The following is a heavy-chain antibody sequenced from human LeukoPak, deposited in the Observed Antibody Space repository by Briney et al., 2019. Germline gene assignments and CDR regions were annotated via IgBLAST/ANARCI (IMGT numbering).Heavy chain of an antibody. V-gene: IGHV4-61*02. CDR3: ASPFYCNSTTCYDS. D-gene: IGHD2-2*01. CDR1: GGSISSGSYY. Sequence: KTSQTLSLTCTVSGGSISSGSYYWSWIRQPAGKGLEWIGRIYTSGSTNYNPSLKSRVTISVDTSKNQFSLKLSSVTAADTAVYYCASPFYCNSTTCYDSWGQGTLVTVSS. CDR2: IYTSGST. J-gene: IGHJ4*02.